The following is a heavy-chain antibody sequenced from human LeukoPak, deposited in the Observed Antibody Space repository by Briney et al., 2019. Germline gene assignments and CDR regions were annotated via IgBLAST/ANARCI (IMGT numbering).Heavy chain of an antibody. CDR2: IYTSGST. V-gene: IGHV4-61*02. CDR1: GGSISSGSYY. CDR3: ARARAFVWGSYRYIPYYFDP. D-gene: IGHD3-16*02. Sequence: SETLSLTCTVSGGSISSGSYYWSWIRQPAGKGLEWIGRIYTSGSTNYNPSLKSRVTMSVDTSKNQFSLNLRSVTAADTAVYFCARARAFVWGSYRYIPYYFDPWGQGTLVTVSS. J-gene: IGHJ5*02.